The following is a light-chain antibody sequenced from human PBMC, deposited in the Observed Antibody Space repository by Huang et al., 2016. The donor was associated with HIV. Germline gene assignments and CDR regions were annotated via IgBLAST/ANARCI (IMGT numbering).Light chain of an antibody. CDR2: LGS. Sequence: DIVMTQSPFSPPVTPGESASISCRSNQSLLDSNGFNYLDWYLQKPGQSPQLLIFLGSNRASGVPDRFSGSGSGTDFKLKISRVEADDVGVYYCMQALQSPYTFGQGTKLEIK. CDR3: MQALQSPYT. J-gene: IGKJ2*01. CDR1: QSLLDSNGFNY. V-gene: IGKV2-28*01.